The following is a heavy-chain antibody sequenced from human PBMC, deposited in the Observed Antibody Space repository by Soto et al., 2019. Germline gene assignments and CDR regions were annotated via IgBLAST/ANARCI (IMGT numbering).Heavy chain of an antibody. D-gene: IGHD2-15*01. Sequence: ASVKVSCKASGYTFTSYGISWVRQAPGQGLEWMGWISAYNGNTNYAQKLQGRVTMTTDTSTSTAYMELRSLRSDDTAVYYCARSPHRSVESLHCMDVWGQGTTVTVSS. CDR2: ISAYNGNT. V-gene: IGHV1-18*01. CDR3: ARSPHRSVESLHCMDV. CDR1: GYTFTSYG. J-gene: IGHJ6*02.